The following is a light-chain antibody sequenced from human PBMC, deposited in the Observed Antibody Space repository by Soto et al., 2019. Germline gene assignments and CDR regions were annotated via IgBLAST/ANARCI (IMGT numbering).Light chain of an antibody. J-gene: IGKJ1*01. V-gene: IGKV3-15*01. CDR1: QSVRTG. CDR2: GAS. CDR3: QQYDYLWT. Sequence: EMVMTQSPATLSVSPGEGATLSCRASQSVRTGLAWYQQKPGQAPRLLFYGASIRATGVPARFSGSGSGTEFTLTITSLQSEDFAFYYCQQYDYLWTFGQGTKVEIK.